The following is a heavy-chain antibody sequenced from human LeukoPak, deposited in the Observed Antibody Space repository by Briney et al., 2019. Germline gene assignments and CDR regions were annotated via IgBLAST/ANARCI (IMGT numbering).Heavy chain of an antibody. CDR3: ARLHSSIAARPGRWRADY. D-gene: IGHD6-6*01. CDR2: INPNSGGT. CDR1: GHTFTGYY. V-gene: IGHV1-2*02. Sequence: ALVKASCKASGHTFTGYYMHWVRQAPGQGLEWMGWINPNSGGTNYAQKFQGRVTMTRDTSISTAYMELSRLRSDDTAVYYCARLHSSIAARPGRWRADYWGQGTLVTVSS. J-gene: IGHJ4*02.